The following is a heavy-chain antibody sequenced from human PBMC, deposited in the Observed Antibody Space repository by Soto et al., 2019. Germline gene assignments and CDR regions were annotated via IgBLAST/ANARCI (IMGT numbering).Heavy chain of an antibody. CDR3: ARGPTYYDFWSGPRYYYGMDV. CDR1: GGSISSYY. V-gene: IGHV4-59*01. J-gene: IGHJ6*02. Sequence: PSETLSLTCTVSGGSISSYYWSWIRQPPGKGLEWIGYIYYSGSTNYNPSLKSRVTISVDTSKNQFSLKLSSVTAADTAVYYCARGPTYYDFWSGPRYYYGMDVWGHGTTVTVSS. CDR2: IYYSGST. D-gene: IGHD3-3*01.